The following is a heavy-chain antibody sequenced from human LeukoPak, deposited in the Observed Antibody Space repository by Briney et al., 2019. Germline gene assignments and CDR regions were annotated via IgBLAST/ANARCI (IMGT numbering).Heavy chain of an antibody. V-gene: IGHV3-53*01. Sequence: GGSLRLSCTASGFTVSGNYMNWVRQAPGKGLEWVSVIYTDGNIYYADSVRRRFTISKDNSKNTVDLLMNSVRAEDTALYFCAKGKFGDPLNYWGQGTLVTVSS. D-gene: IGHD3-10*01. CDR2: IYTDGNI. CDR1: GFTVSGNY. J-gene: IGHJ4*02. CDR3: AKGKFGDPLNY.